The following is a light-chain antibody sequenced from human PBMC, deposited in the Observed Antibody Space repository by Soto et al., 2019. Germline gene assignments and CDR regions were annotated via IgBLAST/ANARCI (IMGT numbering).Light chain of an antibody. CDR2: GAS. V-gene: IGKV3-20*01. CDR1: QSVSSSY. J-gene: IGKJ1*01. Sequence: EIVLTQSPGTLSLSPWERATLSCRASQSVSSSYLAWYQQKPVQAPRLLIYGASSRATGIPDRFSGSGSGTDFTLTISRLEPEDFAVYYCQQYGSSPTFGQGTKVDIK. CDR3: QQYGSSPT.